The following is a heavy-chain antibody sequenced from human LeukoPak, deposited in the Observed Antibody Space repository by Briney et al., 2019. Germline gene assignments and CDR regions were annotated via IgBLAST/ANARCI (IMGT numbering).Heavy chain of an antibody. D-gene: IGHD6-19*01. J-gene: IGHJ4*02. CDR3: ARLQGVSRGWSFDY. CDR2: IYPGDSDT. V-gene: IGHV5-51*01. CDR1: GYGFTSYW. Sequence: GESLKISCKGSGYGFTSYWIGWVRQMPGKGLEWLGIIYPGDSDTTYSPSFQGHVTISADKSTSTAYLQWNSLKASDTAMYYCARLQGVSRGWSFDYWGQGTLVTVSS.